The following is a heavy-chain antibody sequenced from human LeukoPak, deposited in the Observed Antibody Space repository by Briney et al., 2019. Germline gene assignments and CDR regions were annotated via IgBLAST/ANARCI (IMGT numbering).Heavy chain of an antibody. D-gene: IGHD3-16*01. V-gene: IGHV3-30*02. CDR2: IRHDESKT. CDR3: AKPVIPSAYQGTYYMDV. Sequence: GGSLRLSXAASGLIFCSYGMHWVRQPPGEGLEWVAYIRHDESKTFYADSVKGRFTISRDNSKNTLYLQMHSLRAEDTALYYCAKPVIPSAYQGTYYMDVWGKGTTVTVSS. CDR1: GLIFCSYG. J-gene: IGHJ6*03.